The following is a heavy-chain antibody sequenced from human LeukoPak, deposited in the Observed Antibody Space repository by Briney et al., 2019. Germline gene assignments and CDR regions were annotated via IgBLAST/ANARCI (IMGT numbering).Heavy chain of an antibody. CDR2: IHNSGST. CDR3: ARVDYTVSPPYYFDF. V-gene: IGHV4-61*01. CDR1: GDSVSSDSYY. J-gene: IGHJ4*02. D-gene: IGHD4-17*01. Sequence: RSSETLSLTCKVSGDSVSSDSYYWSWIRQPPGQGLAWIGYIHNSGSTKYNASLKSRLTISVDTSKNQFSLEVTSVTAADTAVYYCARVDYTVSPPYYFDFWGQGTLVTVSS.